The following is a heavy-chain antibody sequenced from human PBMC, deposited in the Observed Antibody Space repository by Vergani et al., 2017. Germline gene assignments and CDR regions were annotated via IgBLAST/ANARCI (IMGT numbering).Heavy chain of an antibody. Sequence: QVQLVQSGAEVKKPGSSVKVSCKASGGTFSSYAISWVRQAPGQGLEWMGGIIPIFGTANYAQKFQGRVTITADESTSTAYMELSSLRSEDTAVYYWARDTXGLRYFDRSSPPINWGQGTLVTVSS. CDR1: GGTFSSYA. V-gene: IGHV1-69*01. D-gene: IGHD3-9*01. CDR3: ARDTXGLRYFDRSSPPIN. CDR2: IIPIFGTA. J-gene: IGHJ4*02.